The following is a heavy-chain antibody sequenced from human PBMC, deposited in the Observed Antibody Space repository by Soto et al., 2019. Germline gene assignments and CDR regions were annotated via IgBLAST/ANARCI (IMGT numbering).Heavy chain of an antibody. CDR1: GYTFTSYD. CDR2: MNPNSGNT. D-gene: IGHD2-15*01. J-gene: IGHJ6*02. V-gene: IGHV1-8*01. CDR3: ARAKGYCSGGSCRYYGMEV. Sequence: ASVKVSCKASGYTFTSYDINWVRQATGQGLEWMGWMNPNSGNTGYAQKFQGRVTMTRNTSISTAYMELSSLRSEDTAVYYCARAKGYCSGGSCRYYGMEVWGQGTTVTVSS.